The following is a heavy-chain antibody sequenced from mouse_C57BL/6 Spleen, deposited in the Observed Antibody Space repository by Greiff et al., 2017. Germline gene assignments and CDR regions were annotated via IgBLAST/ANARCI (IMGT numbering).Heavy chain of an antibody. V-gene: IGHV1-39*01. CDR1: GYSFTDYN. Sequence: VQLQQSGPELVKPGASVKISCKASGYSFTDYNMNWVKQSNGKSLEWIGVINPNYGTTSYNQKFKGKATLTGDQSSSTAYMQLNSLTSEDSAVXYCKTTVVASPPYYFDYWGQGTTLTVSS. CDR3: KTTVVASPPYYFDY. CDR2: INPNYGTT. J-gene: IGHJ2*01. D-gene: IGHD1-1*01.